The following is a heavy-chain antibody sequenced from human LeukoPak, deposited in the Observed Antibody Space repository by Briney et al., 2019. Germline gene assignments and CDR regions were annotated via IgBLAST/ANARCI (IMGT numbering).Heavy chain of an antibody. J-gene: IGHJ4*02. CDR1: GFTFSNYA. D-gene: IGHD3-16*02. Sequence: GGSLRLSCAASGFTFSNYAMSWVRQAPGKGLECVSAISDSGDKTDYADSVRGRFTIYRDNSENSLYLQMDSLRPEDTGVYYCARRFCFDGQCYTGFDSWGQGTLVTVSS. CDR2: ISDSGDKT. V-gene: IGHV3-23*01. CDR3: ARRFCFDGQCYTGFDS.